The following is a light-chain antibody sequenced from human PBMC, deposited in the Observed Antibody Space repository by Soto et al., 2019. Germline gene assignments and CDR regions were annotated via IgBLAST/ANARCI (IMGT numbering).Light chain of an antibody. CDR3: SSYTAITTTRV. CDR2: DVS. Sequence: QSVLTQPASVSGSPGQSITISCTGTSSXVGGYNYVSWYQQHPGKAPQLMIYDVSSRPSGVSHRFSGSKSGTTASLTISGLQAEDEAYYFCSSYTAITTTRVFGGGTKLTVL. V-gene: IGLV2-14*03. CDR1: SSXVGGYNY. J-gene: IGLJ2*01.